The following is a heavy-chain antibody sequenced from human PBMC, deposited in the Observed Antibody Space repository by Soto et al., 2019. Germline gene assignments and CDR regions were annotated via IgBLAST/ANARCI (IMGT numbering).Heavy chain of an antibody. CDR2: ITSANYT. J-gene: IGHJ4*02. CDR1: GVTFSNYA. D-gene: IGHD6-19*01. Sequence: EVQLLESGGDFIQPGGSLRLFCEASGVTFSNYAMTWVRQAPGKGLEWVSTITSANYTFYGDNVKGRFTISRDNAKNTLYLQMYSLRAEDTAVYYCAKTDKYNSQSSGWANRFDYWGQGTLVTVSS. CDR3: AKTDKYNSQSSGWANRFDY. V-gene: IGHV3-23*01.